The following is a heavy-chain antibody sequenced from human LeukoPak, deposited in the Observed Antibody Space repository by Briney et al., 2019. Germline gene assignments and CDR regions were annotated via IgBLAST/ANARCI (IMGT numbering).Heavy chain of an antibody. D-gene: IGHD3/OR15-3a*01. Sequence: GASVKVSCKASGYTFTGYYMHWVRQAPGQGLEWMGWINPNSGGTNYAQKFQGWVTMTRDTSISTAYMELSRLRSDDTAVYYCARAGFGLKRENAFDIWGQGTMVTVSS. V-gene: IGHV1-2*04. CDR1: GYTFTGYY. CDR3: ARAGFGLKRENAFDI. CDR2: INPNSGGT. J-gene: IGHJ3*02.